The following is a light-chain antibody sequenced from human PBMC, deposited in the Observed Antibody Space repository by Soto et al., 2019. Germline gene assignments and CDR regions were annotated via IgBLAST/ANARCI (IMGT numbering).Light chain of an antibody. CDR2: VAS. J-gene: IGKJ2*01. V-gene: IGKV1-5*01. Sequence: DIQMTQSPSTLSASVGDRVTITCRASQSISSWLAWYQQKPGKARKLLIYVASSLENGVPSRFRGTGSGTEFSLTIRRLQPDDFATYYCQQYNTFGQGTKLHIK. CDR1: QSISSW. CDR3: QQYNT.